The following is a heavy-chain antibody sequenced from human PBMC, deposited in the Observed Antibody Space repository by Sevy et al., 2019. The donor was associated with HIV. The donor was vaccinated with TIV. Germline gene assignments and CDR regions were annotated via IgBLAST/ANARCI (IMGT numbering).Heavy chain of an antibody. V-gene: IGHV3-53*01. CDR2: IYSSGRT. D-gene: IGHD3-22*01. J-gene: IGHJ4*02. Sequence: GGSLRLSCAASGFSVSSNYMSWVRQAPGKGLEWVSLIYSSGRTYYGDSVKGRFTISRDASKNILYLQMNSVRAEDTALYYCTRVHSGGYPFDYWGQGSLVTVSS. CDR1: GFSVSSNY. CDR3: TRVHSGGYPFDY.